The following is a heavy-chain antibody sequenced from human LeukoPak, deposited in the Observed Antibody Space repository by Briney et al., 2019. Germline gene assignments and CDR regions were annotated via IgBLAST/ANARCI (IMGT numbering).Heavy chain of an antibody. Sequence: PGGSLRLSCAASGFAFSNDWMSWVRQAPGRGLEWVANIKEDGSIEDYVDSVKGRFTVSRDNAKNSLYLQMNSLRVEDTAVYYCVSQQLAPPWGQGTLVTVSS. CDR1: GFAFSNDW. D-gene: IGHD5-24*01. V-gene: IGHV3-7*01. CDR2: IKEDGSIE. CDR3: VSQQLAPP. J-gene: IGHJ5*02.